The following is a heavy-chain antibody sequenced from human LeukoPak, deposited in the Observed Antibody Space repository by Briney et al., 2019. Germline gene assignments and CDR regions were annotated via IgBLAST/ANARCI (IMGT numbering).Heavy chain of an antibody. CDR1: GGSISSSSYY. V-gene: IGHV4-39*07. CDR3: ARDAWDSSGYSDY. CDR2: IYYSGST. Sequence: SETLSLTCTVSGGSISSSSYYWGWIRQPPGKGLEWIGSIYYSGSTYYNPSPKSRVTISVDTSKNQFSLKLRSVTAADTAVYYCARDAWDSSGYSDYWGQGTLVTVSS. J-gene: IGHJ4*02. D-gene: IGHD3-22*01.